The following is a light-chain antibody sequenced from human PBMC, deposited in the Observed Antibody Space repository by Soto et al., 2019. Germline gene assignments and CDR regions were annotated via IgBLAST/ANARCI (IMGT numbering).Light chain of an antibody. V-gene: IGKV1-27*01. Sequence: DIQLTQSPSSLSASVGDRVTITCRVSQDISSCLNWYRQKPGKVPKLLIYTASNLQSGVPSRFSGSGSGTDFTLTISSLQPEDVATYYGRRTYNAPRTFGQGTKVDIK. CDR2: TAS. J-gene: IGKJ1*01. CDR1: QDISSC. CDR3: RRTYNAPRT.